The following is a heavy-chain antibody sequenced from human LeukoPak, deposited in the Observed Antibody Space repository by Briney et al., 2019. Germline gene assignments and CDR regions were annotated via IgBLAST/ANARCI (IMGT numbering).Heavy chain of an antibody. J-gene: IGHJ6*03. V-gene: IGHV3-23*01. Sequence: GGSLRLSCEASGFTFGSFAMSWVRQAPGKGLQWLSGISASGYYTYYADSMKGRFTISRDNSKNALFIEMTSLRAEDTAVYYCAKDGSWGDYQFYFYMDVWGKGTTVTVSS. CDR2: ISASGYYT. CDR1: GFTFGSFA. CDR3: AKDGSWGDYQFYFYMDV. D-gene: IGHD2-2*01.